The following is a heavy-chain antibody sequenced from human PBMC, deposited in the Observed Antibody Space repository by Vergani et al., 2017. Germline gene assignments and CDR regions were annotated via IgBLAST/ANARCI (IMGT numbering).Heavy chain of an antibody. V-gene: IGHV4-31*03. D-gene: IGHD3-22*01. CDR1: GDSISSGVYY. Sequence: QVQLQESGPGLVKPSQTLSLTCSVSGDSISSGVYYWNWIRQHPGKGLEWSGYIYSPGSTHHNPSLRRRINMSVDTSKNQFSLKLNSVTAADTAIYYCARMGGYDEGDAFRIGYFDSWGPGILVTVSS. CDR3: ARMGGYDEGDAFRIGYFDS. J-gene: IGHJ4*02. CDR2: IYSPGST.